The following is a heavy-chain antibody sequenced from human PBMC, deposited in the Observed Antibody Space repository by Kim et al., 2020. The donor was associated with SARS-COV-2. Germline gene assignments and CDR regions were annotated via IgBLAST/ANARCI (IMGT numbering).Heavy chain of an antibody. Sequence: SETLSLTCTVSNGSISSGGYYWSWIRQHPGKGLEWIGYIYYSGSTYYNPSLKSRVNISLDTSKNQFSMKLNSVTAADTAVYYCVRSTGIAITTTEDWGQGTLVTVSS. CDR1: NGSISSGGYY. CDR3: VRSTGIAITTTED. J-gene: IGHJ4*02. D-gene: IGHD6-13*01. V-gene: IGHV4-31*03. CDR2: IYYSGST.